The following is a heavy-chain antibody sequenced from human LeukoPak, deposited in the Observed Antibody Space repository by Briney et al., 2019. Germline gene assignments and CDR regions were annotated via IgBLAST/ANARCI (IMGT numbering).Heavy chain of an antibody. CDR2: INHSGST. CDR1: GGSFSGYY. J-gene: IGHJ6*03. V-gene: IGHV4-34*01. CDR3: ATERVIRGVITYYCYYYMDV. D-gene: IGHD3-10*01. Sequence: SETLSLTCAVYGGSFSGYYWSWIRQPPGKGLEWIGEINHSGSTNYNPSLKSRVTISVDKSKNQFSLKLSSVTAADTAVYYCATERVIRGVITYYCYYYMDVWGKGTTVTISS.